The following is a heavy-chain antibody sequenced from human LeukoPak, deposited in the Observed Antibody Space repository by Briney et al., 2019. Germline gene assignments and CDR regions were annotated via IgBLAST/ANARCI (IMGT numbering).Heavy chain of an antibody. J-gene: IGHJ4*02. CDR2: IHYSGST. D-gene: IGHD1-14*01. CDR1: GGYVSAGNYY. Sequence: SETLSLTCTVSGGYVSAGNYYCSWTRQSPGKGLEWIGYIHYSGSTVYSPSLKSRVTMSIDTSKNQFSLNLSSVTAADTAIYYCARTGSTGGYWGQGTLVTVSS. CDR3: ARTGSTGGY. V-gene: IGHV4-61*01.